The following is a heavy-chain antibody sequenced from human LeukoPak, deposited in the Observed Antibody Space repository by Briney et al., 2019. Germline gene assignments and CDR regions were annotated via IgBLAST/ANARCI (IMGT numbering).Heavy chain of an antibody. Sequence: ASVKVSCKASGYTFTGYYMHWVRQAPGQGLEWMGWINPNSGGTNYAQKFQGRVTMTRDTSISTAYMELSRLRSDDTAVYYCARDRGLRLGELSLWGQGTLVTVSS. CDR3: ARDRGLRLGELSL. CDR1: GYTFTGYY. D-gene: IGHD3-16*02. CDR2: INPNSGGT. V-gene: IGHV1-2*02. J-gene: IGHJ4*02.